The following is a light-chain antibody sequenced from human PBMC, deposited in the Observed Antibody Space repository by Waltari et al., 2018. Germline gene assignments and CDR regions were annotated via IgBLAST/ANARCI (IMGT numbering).Light chain of an antibody. CDR3: QQRLNWPPVT. CDR2: DTF. J-gene: IGKJ5*01. CDR1: QIVDRY. V-gene: IGKV3-11*01. Sequence: EVVLTQSPATLSFSPGERATLPCRASQIVDRYLAWYQPKPGQAPRLLIYDTFFRATGIPARFSGSGSGTDFTLTISSLEPEDFAVYYCQQRLNWPPVTFGQGTRLEIK.